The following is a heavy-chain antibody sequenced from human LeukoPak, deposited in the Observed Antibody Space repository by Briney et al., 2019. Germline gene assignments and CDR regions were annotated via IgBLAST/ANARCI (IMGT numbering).Heavy chain of an antibody. CDR2: IYYRVTS. Sequence: PSETLSLTCTVSGDSISTYYWSWIRQPPGKGLEWIGYIYYRVTSDYNPSLKSRVTMSVDMSTRQISLNLTSVTVADTALYYCARLVAPGWCDPWGQGTLVTVSS. V-gene: IGHV4-59*08. CDR1: GDSISTYY. J-gene: IGHJ5*02. CDR3: ARLVAPGWCDP.